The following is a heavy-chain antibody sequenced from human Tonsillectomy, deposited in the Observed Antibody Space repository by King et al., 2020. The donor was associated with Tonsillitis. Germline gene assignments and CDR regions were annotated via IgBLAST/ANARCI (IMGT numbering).Heavy chain of an antibody. V-gene: IGHV4-59*11. CDR1: GGSLSSHH. Sequence: QLQESGPGLVKPSETLSLTCTVSGGSLSSHHWSWVRQSPGKGLECMGYLYYSGSTKYNPSLKSRVTISGDTAKNQFSLKLASLTAADTAVYFCAGTRSSAFYYDFWGQGSLVTVSS. J-gene: IGHJ4*02. CDR3: AGTRSSAFYYDF. CDR2: LYYSGST. D-gene: IGHD6-19*01.